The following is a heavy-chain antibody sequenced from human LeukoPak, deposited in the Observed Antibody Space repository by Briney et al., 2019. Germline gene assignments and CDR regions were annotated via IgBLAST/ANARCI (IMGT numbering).Heavy chain of an antibody. CDR3: AKSGSGDLGFDY. CDR1: GFIFNNYA. Sequence: GRSLRLSCAGSGFIFNNYAMHWVRQPPGKGLEWVSGISWNSYSIGYADSVKGRFTISRDNAKNSLYLQMNSLRAEDTALYYCAKSGSGDLGFDYWGQGTLVTVSS. V-gene: IGHV3-9*01. CDR2: ISWNSYSI. D-gene: IGHD1-14*01. J-gene: IGHJ4*02.